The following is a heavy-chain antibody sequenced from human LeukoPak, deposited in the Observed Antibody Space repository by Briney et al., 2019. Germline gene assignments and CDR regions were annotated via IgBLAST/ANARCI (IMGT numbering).Heavy chain of an antibody. Sequence: ASVKVSCKASGYTFTDYYIHWVRQAPGQGLEWMGWINPNTGGPRYAQNFQGRVTMTRDTSTNTAYMELSSLKSDDTAVYYCARDGSITSTPGYFWGQGTLVTASS. CDR3: ARDGSITSTPGYF. CDR1: GYTFTDYY. CDR2: INPNTGGP. D-gene: IGHD1-20*01. V-gene: IGHV1-2*02. J-gene: IGHJ4*02.